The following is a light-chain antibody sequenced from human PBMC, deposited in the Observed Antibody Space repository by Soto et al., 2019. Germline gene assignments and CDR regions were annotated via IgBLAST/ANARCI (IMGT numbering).Light chain of an antibody. CDR2: DVN. CDR1: SSDIGAYNF. J-gene: IGLJ2*01. V-gene: IGLV2-14*03. Sequence: QSVLTHPASGSGADGHWITISCNGTSSDIGAYNFVSWYQQHPGKAPKLMLYDVNIRPSGVSNRFSGSKSGNTASLTISGLQAEDEADYYCTSWTTSTTMIFGGGTKVTVL. CDR3: TSWTTSTTMI.